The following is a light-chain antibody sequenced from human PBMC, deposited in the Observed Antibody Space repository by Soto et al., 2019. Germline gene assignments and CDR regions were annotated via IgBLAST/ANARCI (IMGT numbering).Light chain of an antibody. CDR2: DAS. CDR3: QQYNSYWT. CDR1: QSISSW. J-gene: IGKJ1*01. Sequence: IQMTQSPSTLSAYVGDRVTINCRASQSISSWLAWYQQKPGKAPKLLIYDASSLESGVPSRFSGSGSGTEFTLTISSLQPDDFATYYCQQYNSYWTLGQGTKVDIK. V-gene: IGKV1-5*01.